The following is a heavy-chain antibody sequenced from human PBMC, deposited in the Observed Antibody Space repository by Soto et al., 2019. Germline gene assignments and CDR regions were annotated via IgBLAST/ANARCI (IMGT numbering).Heavy chain of an antibody. D-gene: IGHD6-13*01. V-gene: IGHV1-69*13. Sequence: SVKVSCKASGGTFSSYAISWVRQAPGQGLEWMGGIIPIFGTANYAQKFQGRVTITADESTSTAYMELSSLRSEDTAVYYCARDATSIAAADMTVGYNWFDPWGQGTLVTVSS. CDR2: IIPIFGTA. CDR1: GGTFSSYA. CDR3: ARDATSIAAADMTVGYNWFDP. J-gene: IGHJ5*02.